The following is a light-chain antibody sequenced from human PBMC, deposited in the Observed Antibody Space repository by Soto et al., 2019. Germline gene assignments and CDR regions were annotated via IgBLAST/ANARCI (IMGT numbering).Light chain of an antibody. CDR1: QSVGRNF. Sequence: EIVLTQSPGTLSVSPGERVALSCRASQSVGRNFLAWYQHTPGQATRLLIHGASTRATGIPDRFSGSGSGTDCTLTISRLEPEDCAVFYCQQYSSSPLTFGGGTKVETK. V-gene: IGKV3-20*01. CDR3: QQYSSSPLT. J-gene: IGKJ4*01. CDR2: GAS.